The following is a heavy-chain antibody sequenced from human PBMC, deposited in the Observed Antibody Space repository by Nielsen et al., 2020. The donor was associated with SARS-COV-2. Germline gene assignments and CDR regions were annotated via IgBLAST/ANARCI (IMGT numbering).Heavy chain of an antibody. D-gene: IGHD6-19*01. Sequence: GGSLRLSCAASGFTFSLYAIHWVRQTPGKGLEWVSVISYDGSKQYYADSVKGRFTISRDNSQNTLFLQMNNLRADDTAVYYCARPYSSGWYWYHYGMDVWGQGTTVTVSS. J-gene: IGHJ6*02. V-gene: IGHV3-30*04. CDR1: GFTFSLYA. CDR3: ARPYSSGWYWYHYGMDV. CDR2: ISYDGSKQ.